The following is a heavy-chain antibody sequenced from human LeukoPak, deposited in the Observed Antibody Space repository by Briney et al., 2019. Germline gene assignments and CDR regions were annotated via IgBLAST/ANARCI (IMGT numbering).Heavy chain of an antibody. V-gene: IGHV3-23*01. CDR2: ISGSGGST. CDR1: GFTFSSYA. Sequence: GGSLRLSCAASGFTFSSYAMSWIRQAPGKGLEWVSAISGSGGSTYYADSVKGRFTISRDNSKNTLYLQMNSLRAEDTAVYYCAKDDDILTGYYDYYYGMDVWGQGTTVTVSS. D-gene: IGHD3-9*01. J-gene: IGHJ6*02. CDR3: AKDDDILTGYYDYYYGMDV.